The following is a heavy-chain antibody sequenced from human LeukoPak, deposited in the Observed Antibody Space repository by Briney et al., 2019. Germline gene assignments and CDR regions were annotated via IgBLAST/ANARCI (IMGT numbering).Heavy chain of an antibody. D-gene: IGHD3-10*01. CDR2: INQDGSQK. V-gene: IGHV3-7*01. CDR1: GFPLTSYW. CDR3: ARPSPNYFGSGSYYRADY. J-gene: IGHJ4*02. Sequence: GGSLRLSSAASGFPLTSYWMTWVRQAPGKGLEWVANINQDGSQKYYVDSVKGRFTISRDNAKNSLYLQMNSLRAEDTAVYYCARPSPNYFGSGSYYRADYWAQGTLLTVSS.